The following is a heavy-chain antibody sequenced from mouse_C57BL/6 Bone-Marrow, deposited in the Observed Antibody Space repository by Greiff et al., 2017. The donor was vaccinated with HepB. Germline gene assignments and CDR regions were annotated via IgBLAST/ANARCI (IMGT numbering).Heavy chain of an antibody. CDR3: ARNYYGSSYLAWFAY. J-gene: IGHJ3*01. CDR1: GYTFTSYG. Sequence: QVQLKQSGAELARPGASVKLSCKASGYTFTSYGISWVKQRTGQGLEWIGEIYPRSGNTYYNEKFKGKATLTADKSSSTAYMELRSLTSEDSAVYFCARNYYGSSYLAWFAYWGQGTLVTVSA. CDR2: IYPRSGNT. V-gene: IGHV1-81*01. D-gene: IGHD1-1*01.